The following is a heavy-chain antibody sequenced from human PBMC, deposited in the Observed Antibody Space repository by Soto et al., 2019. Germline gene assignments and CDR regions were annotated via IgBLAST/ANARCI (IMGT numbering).Heavy chain of an antibody. Sequence: QVQLVQPGAEVKKPGASVKFSCKASGYIFTNFYIHWVRQAPGQGLEWIGIINPNGGSTNYAQNFQGRVTVTRDTSTSPVYMDLSSLRSEDTAVYYCTRGRASGDYWGQGTLITVSS. CDR2: INPNGGST. J-gene: IGHJ4*02. CDR1: GYIFTNFY. CDR3: TRGRASGDY. V-gene: IGHV1-46*03.